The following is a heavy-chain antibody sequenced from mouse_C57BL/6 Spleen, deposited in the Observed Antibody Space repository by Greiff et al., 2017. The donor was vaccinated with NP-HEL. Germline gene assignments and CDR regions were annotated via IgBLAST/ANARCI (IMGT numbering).Heavy chain of an antibody. J-gene: IGHJ3*01. Sequence: EVHLVESGPGLVKPSQSLSLTCSVTGYSITSGYYWNWIRQFPGNKLEWMGYISYDGSNNYNPSLKNRISITRDTSKNQFFLKLNSVTTEDTATYYCARDYDGYYLSYWGQGTLVTVSA. CDR3: ARDYDGYYLSY. V-gene: IGHV3-6*01. CDR1: GYSITSGYY. CDR2: ISYDGSN. D-gene: IGHD2-3*01.